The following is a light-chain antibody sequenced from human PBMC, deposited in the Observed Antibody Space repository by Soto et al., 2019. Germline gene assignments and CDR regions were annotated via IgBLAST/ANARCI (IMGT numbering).Light chain of an antibody. J-gene: IGLJ1*01. CDR2: EDS. CDR3: CSYTGGTTAYV. Sequence: QSALTQPASVSGSPGQSITVSCTGSRNDVGNYNLVSWYQQSPGKAPKLLIYEDSKRPSGVSNRFSGSKSGDTASLTISGLQTEDEADYYCCSYTGGTTAYVFGSETKAT. CDR1: RNDVGNYNL. V-gene: IGLV2-23*01.